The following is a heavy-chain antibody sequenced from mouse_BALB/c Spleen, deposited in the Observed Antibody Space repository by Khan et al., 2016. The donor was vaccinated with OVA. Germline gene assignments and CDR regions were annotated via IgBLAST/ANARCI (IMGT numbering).Heavy chain of an antibody. V-gene: IGHV4-1*02. CDR1: GFDFSRYW. CDR3: ARPRYYGLYFDY. Sequence: EVKLLESGGGLVQPGGSLKLSCAASGFDFSRYWMSWVRQAPGKGLEWIGQINPDSSTINYSPSLKDQFIISRDAAKNTLYLQMSKVRSEDTALYYCARPRYYGLYFDYWGQGTTLTVSS. CDR2: INPDSSTI. D-gene: IGHD1-1*01. J-gene: IGHJ2*01.